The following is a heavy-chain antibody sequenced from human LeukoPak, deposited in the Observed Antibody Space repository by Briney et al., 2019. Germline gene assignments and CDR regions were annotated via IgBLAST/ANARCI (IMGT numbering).Heavy chain of an antibody. V-gene: IGHV4-34*01. J-gene: IGHJ5*02. Sequence: SETLSLTCAVYGGSFSGYYCSWIRQPPGKGLEWIGEINHSGCTNYNPSLKSRVTISVDTSKNQFSLKLSSVTAADTAVYYCARHVGFITMVRGVINNNWFDPWGQGTLVTVSS. CDR3: ARHVGFITMVRGVINNNWFDP. CDR1: GGSFSGYY. D-gene: IGHD3-10*01. CDR2: INHSGCT.